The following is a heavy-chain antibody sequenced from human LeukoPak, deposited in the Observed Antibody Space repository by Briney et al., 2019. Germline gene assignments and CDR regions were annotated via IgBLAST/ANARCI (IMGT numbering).Heavy chain of an antibody. Sequence: GASVKVSCKASGYTFTSYGISWVRQAPGQGLEWMGIINPSGGSTSYAQKFQGRVTMTRDMSTSTVYMELSSLRSEDTAVYYCARLLSSSIRGRAHFDYWGQGTLVTVSS. D-gene: IGHD6-6*01. J-gene: IGHJ4*02. CDR3: ARLLSSSIRGRAHFDY. V-gene: IGHV1-46*01. CDR2: INPSGGST. CDR1: GYTFTSYG.